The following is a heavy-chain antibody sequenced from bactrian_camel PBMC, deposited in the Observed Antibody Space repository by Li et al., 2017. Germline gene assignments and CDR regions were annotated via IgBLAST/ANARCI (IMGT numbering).Heavy chain of an antibody. V-gene: IGHV3-2*01. J-gene: IGHJ4*01. CDR2: INTDSSDT. CDR1: RAFPRFD. Sequence: QLVESGGGLVQPGGSLRLSCDASRAFPRFDMSWVRQAPGKGLEWVSVINTDSSDTYYSKSVKGRFTISRDNAKNALYLQLDKLTTEDTAMYYCARDPAGAGYYGRGTQVTVS. D-gene: IGHD2*01.